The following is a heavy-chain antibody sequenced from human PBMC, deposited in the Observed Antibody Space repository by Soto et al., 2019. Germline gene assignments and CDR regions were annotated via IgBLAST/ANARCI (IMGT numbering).Heavy chain of an antibody. Sequence: PSETLSLTCTVSGGSISSDDYSWTWIRQPPGKGLEWIGHIFDSGTTHYNPSLKSRVTMSVDRSNNQFSLKLTSVTAADTAVYYCARRIVATETFDYWGQGTLVTVSS. CDR3: ARRIVATETFDY. V-gene: IGHV4-30-2*01. CDR1: GGSISSDDYS. D-gene: IGHD5-12*01. CDR2: IFDSGTT. J-gene: IGHJ4*02.